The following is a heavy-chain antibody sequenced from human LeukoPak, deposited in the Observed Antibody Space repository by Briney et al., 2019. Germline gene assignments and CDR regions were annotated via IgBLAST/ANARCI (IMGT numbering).Heavy chain of an antibody. CDR1: GFTFSDYY. V-gene: IGHV3-23*01. J-gene: IGHJ4*02. CDR2: ISGSGGST. Sequence: PGGSLRLSCAASGFTFSDYYMSWIRQAPGKGLEWVSAISGSGGSTYYADSVKGRFTISRDNSKNTLYLQMNSLRAEDTAVYYCAKDMGVAGTIYWGQGTLVTVSS. CDR3: AKDMGVAGTIY. D-gene: IGHD6-19*01.